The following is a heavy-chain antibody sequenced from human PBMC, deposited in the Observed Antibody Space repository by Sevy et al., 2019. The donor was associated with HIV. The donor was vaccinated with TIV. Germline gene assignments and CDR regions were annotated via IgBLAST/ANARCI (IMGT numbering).Heavy chain of an antibody. CDR2: ISSSSTI. V-gene: IGHV3-48*02. CDR1: GFTFSSYS. CDR3: ARDRGATSYYCYYMDV. J-gene: IGHJ6*03. Sequence: GGSLRLSCAASGFTFSSYSMNWVRQAPGKGLEWVSYISSSSTIYYADSVKGRFTISRDNAKNSLYLQMNSLRDEDTAVYYCARDRGATSYYCYYMDVWGKGTTVTVSS. D-gene: IGHD1-26*01.